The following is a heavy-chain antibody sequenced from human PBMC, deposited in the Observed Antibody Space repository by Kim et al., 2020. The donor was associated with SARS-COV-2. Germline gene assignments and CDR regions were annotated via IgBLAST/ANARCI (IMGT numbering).Heavy chain of an antibody. J-gene: IGHJ4*02. CDR1: GFTFSSYA. CDR3: AKASITMIVVAPDY. Sequence: GGSLRLSCAASGFTFSSYAMSWVRQAPGKGLGLVSAISGSGGSTYYADSVKGRFTIFRDNSTNTLYLQMNSLRAEDTAVYYCAKASITMIVVAPDYWGQGTLVTVSS. V-gene: IGHV3-23*01. D-gene: IGHD3-22*01. CDR2: ISGSGGST.